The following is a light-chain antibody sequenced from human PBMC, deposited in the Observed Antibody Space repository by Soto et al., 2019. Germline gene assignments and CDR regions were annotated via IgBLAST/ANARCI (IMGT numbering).Light chain of an antibody. J-gene: IGLJ3*02. CDR3: LLYYGGAQLV. Sequence: QAVVTQEPSLTVSPGGTVTLTCASSTGAVTSGNYTSWFQQKPGQTPRTLIYTTNSRHSWTPARFSGSLLGGKAALTLSGVQPEDEAEYYCLLYYGGAQLVFGGGTKLTV. CDR1: TGAVTSGNY. CDR2: TTN. V-gene: IGLV7-43*01.